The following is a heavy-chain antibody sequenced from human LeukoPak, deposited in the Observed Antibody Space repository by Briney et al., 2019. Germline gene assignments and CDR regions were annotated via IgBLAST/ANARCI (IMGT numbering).Heavy chain of an antibody. CDR2: IRGSGGGT. CDR3: SRDPNGDYFGAFDFQR. V-gene: IGHV3-23*01. D-gene: IGHD4-17*01. J-gene: IGHJ1*01. Sequence: GGSLRLSCTASGFTFSNYAMTWVRQAPGRGLEWVSSIRGSGGGTNYVDSVRGRFTVSRDNSKNTPYLQMNSLRADDTAVYYCSRDPNGDYFGAFDFQRWGQGTLVTVSS. CDR1: GFTFSNYA.